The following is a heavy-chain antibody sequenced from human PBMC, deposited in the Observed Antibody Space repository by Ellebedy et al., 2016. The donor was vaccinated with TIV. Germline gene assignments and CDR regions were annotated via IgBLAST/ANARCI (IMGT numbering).Heavy chain of an antibody. D-gene: IGHD3-10*01. CDR3: ARGLGFGELLFDYYYYGMDV. CDR2: IYYSGST. V-gene: IGHV4-59*01. Sequence: MPSETLSLTCTVSGGSISSYYWSWIRQPPGKGLEWIGYIYYSGSTNYNPSLKSRVTISVDTSKNQFSLKLSSVTAADTAVYYCARGLGFGELLFDYYYYGMDVWGQGTTVTVSS. J-gene: IGHJ6*02. CDR1: GGSISSYY.